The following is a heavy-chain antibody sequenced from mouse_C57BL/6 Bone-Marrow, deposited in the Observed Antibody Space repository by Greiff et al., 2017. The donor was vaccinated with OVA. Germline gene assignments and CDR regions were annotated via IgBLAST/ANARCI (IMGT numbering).Heavy chain of an antibody. V-gene: IGHV1-52*01. Sequence: QVQLQQPGAELVRPGSSVKLSCKASGYTFTSYWMHWVKQRPIQGLEWIGNIDPSDSETHYNQKFKDKATLTVDKSSSTAYMQLSSLTSEDSAVYYCARSGRDQYFDVWGTGTTVTVSS. J-gene: IGHJ1*03. D-gene: IGHD3-3*01. CDR1: GYTFTSYW. CDR3: ARSGRDQYFDV. CDR2: IDPSDSET.